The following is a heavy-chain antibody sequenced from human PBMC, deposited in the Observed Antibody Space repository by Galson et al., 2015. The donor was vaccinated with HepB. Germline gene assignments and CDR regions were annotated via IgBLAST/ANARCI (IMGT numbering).Heavy chain of an antibody. J-gene: IGHJ5*02. CDR3: ARDQARITIFGVVTPGWFDP. CDR1: GGTFSSYA. V-gene: IGHV1-69*13. Sequence: SVKVSCKASGGTFSSYAISWVRQAPGQGLEWMGGIIPIFGTANYAQKFQGRVTITADESTGTAYMELSSLRSEDTAVYYCARDQARITIFGVVTPGWFDPWGQGTLVTVSS. D-gene: IGHD3-3*01. CDR2: IIPIFGTA.